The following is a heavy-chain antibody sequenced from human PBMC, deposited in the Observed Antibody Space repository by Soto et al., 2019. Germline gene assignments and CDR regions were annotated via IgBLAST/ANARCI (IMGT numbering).Heavy chain of an antibody. CDR2: INPSGGST. D-gene: IGHD3-22*01. CDR3: ARADYYDSSGFYYDC. Sequence: XXVKVSCRASGYIFTNHYIHWVRQAPGQGLEWMGIINPSGGSTNYLQKFQGRITMTRDTSTSTVYMELSSLRSEDTAVYFCARADYYDSSGFYYDCWGQGSLVTVSS. CDR1: GYIFTNHY. J-gene: IGHJ4*02. V-gene: IGHV1-46*01.